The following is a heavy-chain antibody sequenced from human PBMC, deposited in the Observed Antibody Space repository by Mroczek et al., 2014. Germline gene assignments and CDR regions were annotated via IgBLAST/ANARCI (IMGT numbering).Heavy chain of an antibody. CDR1: GFMFSSYN. Sequence: ESGGGLVTPGGSLRLSCAVSGFMFSSYNMNWVRQAPGKGLEWVSFIDSGGSYIFYADSVKGRFTISRDNAKNSLYLEMNSLRVEDTAVYYCAREPSHNWNAGGFWGQGTLVTVSS. CDR3: AREPSHNWNAGGF. CDR2: IDSGGSYI. V-gene: IGHV3-21*01. J-gene: IGHJ4*02. D-gene: IGHD1-20*01.